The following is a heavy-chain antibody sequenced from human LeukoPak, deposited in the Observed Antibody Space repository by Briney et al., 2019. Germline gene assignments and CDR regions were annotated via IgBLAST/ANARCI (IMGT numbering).Heavy chain of an antibody. V-gene: IGHV4-34*01. Sequence: SETLSLTCAAYGGSFSGYYWSWIRQPPGKGLEWIGEINHSGSTNYNPSLKSRVTISVDTSKNQFSLKLSSVTAADTAVYYCASTGPRGNWGQGTLVTVSS. CDR3: ASTGPRGN. CDR1: GGSFSGYY. CDR2: INHSGST. D-gene: IGHD3-10*01. J-gene: IGHJ4*02.